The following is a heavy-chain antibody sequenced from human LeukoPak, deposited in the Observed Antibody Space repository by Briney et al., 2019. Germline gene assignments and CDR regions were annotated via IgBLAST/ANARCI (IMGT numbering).Heavy chain of an antibody. D-gene: IGHD2-15*01. V-gene: IGHV3-48*03. CDR2: ISSSATNI. Sequence: GGSLRLSCAASGFTFSDYEMNWVRQAPGKGREGISYISSSATNIYSPDSVTRRFSISRDNAKTSLYLQMNSLRAEDTAVYCCARGFTSRSGGSLGYWGQGTLVTVSS. CDR1: GFTFSDYE. J-gene: IGHJ4*02. CDR3: ARGFTSRSGGSLGY.